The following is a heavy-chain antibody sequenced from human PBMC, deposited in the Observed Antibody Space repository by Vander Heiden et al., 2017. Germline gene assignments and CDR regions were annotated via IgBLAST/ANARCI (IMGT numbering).Heavy chain of an antibody. Sequence: QVQLQESGPGLVKPSQTLSLPCTVSGGSISRGGYYWSWIRQHPGKGLEWIGYIYYSGSTYYNPSLKSRVTISVDTSKNQFSLKLSSVTAADTAVYYCARVRPRRSSSWLGWFDPWGQGTLVTVSS. V-gene: IGHV4-31*03. CDR1: GGSISRGGYY. D-gene: IGHD6-13*01. CDR2: IYYSGST. J-gene: IGHJ5*02. CDR3: ARVRPRRSSSWLGWFDP.